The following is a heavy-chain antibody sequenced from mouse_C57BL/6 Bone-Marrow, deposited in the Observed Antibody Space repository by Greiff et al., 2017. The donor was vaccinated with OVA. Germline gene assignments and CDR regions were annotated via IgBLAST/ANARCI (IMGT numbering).Heavy chain of an antibody. J-gene: IGHJ4*01. CDR2: IYPSSGNT. CDR1: GYTFTSYG. V-gene: IGHV1-81*01. D-gene: IGHD2-4*01. CDR3: AREDYDGDYYAMDY. Sequence: QVQLQQSGAELARPGASVKLSCKASGYTFTSYGISWVKQRTGQGLEWIGEIYPSSGNTYYNEKFKGKATLTADKSSSTAYMELRSLTSEDSAVYFCAREDYDGDYYAMDYWGQGTSVTVSS.